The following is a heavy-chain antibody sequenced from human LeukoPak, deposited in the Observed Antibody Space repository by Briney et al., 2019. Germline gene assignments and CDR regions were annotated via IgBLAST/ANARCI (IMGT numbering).Heavy chain of an antibody. Sequence: SETLSLTCTVSGGSISSYYWSWIRQPPGEGPEWIGYIYYSGSTNYNPSLKSRVTISVDTSKYQFSLKLSSVTAADTAVYYCARCRGYSYGELDYWGQGTLVTVSS. D-gene: IGHD5-18*01. CDR3: ARCRGYSYGELDY. CDR2: IYYSGST. CDR1: GGSISSYY. V-gene: IGHV4-59*01. J-gene: IGHJ4*02.